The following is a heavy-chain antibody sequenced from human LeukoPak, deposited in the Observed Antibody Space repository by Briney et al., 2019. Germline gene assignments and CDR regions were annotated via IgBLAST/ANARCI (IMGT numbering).Heavy chain of an antibody. CDR1: GGSFSGYY. Sequence: SSETLSLTCAVYGGSFSGYYWGWIRQPPGKGPEWIGEINHSGSTNYNPSLKSRVTISVDTSKNQFSLKLSSVTAADTAVYYCARVYSSSSQAPFDYWGQGTLVTVSS. D-gene: IGHD6-6*01. CDR3: ARVYSSSSQAPFDY. CDR2: INHSGST. J-gene: IGHJ4*02. V-gene: IGHV4-34*01.